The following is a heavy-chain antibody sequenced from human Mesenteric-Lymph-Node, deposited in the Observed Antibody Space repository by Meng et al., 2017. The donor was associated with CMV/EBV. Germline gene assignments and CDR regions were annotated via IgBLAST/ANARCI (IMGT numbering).Heavy chain of an antibody. CDR1: GFTFNKYG. V-gene: IGHV3-64*02. J-gene: IGHJ3*02. CDR3: ATGGLDI. CDR2: ISSDGGIT. Sequence: GGPLRLSCAASGFTFNKYGMKWVRQAPGKGLEYVSAISSDGGITFYADSVKGRFTISRDNSENTVYLQMGSLTTEDMAVYYCATGGLDIWGQGTMVTVSS. D-gene: IGHD4-23*01.